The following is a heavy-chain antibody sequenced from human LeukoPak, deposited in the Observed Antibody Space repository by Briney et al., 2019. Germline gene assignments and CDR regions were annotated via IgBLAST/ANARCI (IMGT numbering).Heavy chain of an antibody. V-gene: IGHV3-53*01. CDR1: EFTFSSYS. CDR3: ARGGPSGYYAFDI. D-gene: IGHD3-22*01. Sequence: GGSLRLSCAASEFTFSSYSMNWVRQAPGKGLEWVSLIYSGNTTHYTDSVKGRFTISRDNSKNTLYLQMNSLRAEDTAVYYCARGGPSGYYAFDIWGQGTMVTVS. J-gene: IGHJ3*02. CDR2: IYSGNTT.